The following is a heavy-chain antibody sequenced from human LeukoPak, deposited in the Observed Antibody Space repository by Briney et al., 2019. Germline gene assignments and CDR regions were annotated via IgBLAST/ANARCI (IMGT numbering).Heavy chain of an antibody. D-gene: IGHD5-12*01. CDR3: ATGPDIVATRS. CDR2: IIPIFGTA. CDR1: GGTFSSYA. J-gene: IGHJ4*02. V-gene: IGHV1-69*13. Sequence: SVKVSCKASGGTFSSYAISWVRQAPGQGLEWMGGIIPIFGTANYAQKFQGRVTITADESTSTAYMELSSLRSDDTAVYYCATGPDIVATRSWGQGTLVTVSS.